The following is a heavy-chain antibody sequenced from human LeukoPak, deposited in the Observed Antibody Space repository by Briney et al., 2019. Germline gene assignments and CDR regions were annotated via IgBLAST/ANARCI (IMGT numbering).Heavy chain of an antibody. CDR1: GFTFSSYG. D-gene: IGHD3-22*01. V-gene: IGHV3-33*06. CDR2: IWYDGSNK. J-gene: IGHJ3*02. CDR3: AKPYYDSSGYYHDAFDI. Sequence: GGSLRLSCAASGFTFSSYGMHWVRQAPGKGLEWVAVIWYDGSNKYYADSVKGRFTISRDNSKNTLYLQMNSLRAEDTAVYYCAKPYYDSSGYYHDAFDIWGQGTMVTVSS.